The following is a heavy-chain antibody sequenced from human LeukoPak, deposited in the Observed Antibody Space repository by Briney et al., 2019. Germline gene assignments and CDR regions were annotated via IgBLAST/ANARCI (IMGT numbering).Heavy chain of an antibody. CDR1: GFTFSSYS. CDR2: ISSSSSYI. J-gene: IGHJ4*02. D-gene: IGHD2-2*01. V-gene: IGHV3-21*01. Sequence: GGSLRLSCAASGFTFSSYSMNWVRQAPGRGLEWVSSISSSSSYIYYAGSVKGRFTISRDNAKNSLYLQMNSLRAEDTAVYYCAREPVPAAMNYWGQGTLVTVSS. CDR3: AREPVPAAMNY.